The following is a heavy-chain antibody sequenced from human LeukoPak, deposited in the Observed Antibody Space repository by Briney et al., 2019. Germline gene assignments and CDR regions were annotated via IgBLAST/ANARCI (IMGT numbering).Heavy chain of an antibody. CDR2: IRYDASNR. D-gene: IGHD6-13*01. J-gene: IGHJ4*02. V-gene: IGHV3-30*02. CDR1: GFTFSSSG. CDR3: AKDPASSSWYYPY. Sequence: GGSLRLSCAASGFTFSSSGMHWVRQAPGKGLEWVAFIRYDASNRYYADSVKGRFSISRDNSKNTLYLQMNSLRAEDTAVYYCAKDPASSSWYYPYWGQGTLVTVSS.